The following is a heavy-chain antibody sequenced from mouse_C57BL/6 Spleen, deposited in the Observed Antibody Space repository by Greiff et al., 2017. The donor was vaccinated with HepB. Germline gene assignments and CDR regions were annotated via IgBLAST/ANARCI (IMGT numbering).Heavy chain of an antibody. CDR2: IYPGSGST. CDR3: AREGIYDGYPRWYFDV. Sequence: VQLQQPGAELVKPGASVKMSCKASGYTFTSYWITWVKQRPGQGLEWIGDIYPGSGSTNYNEKFKSKATLTVDTSSSTAYMQHSSLTSEDSAVYYCAREGIYDGYPRWYFDVWGTGTTVTVSS. D-gene: IGHD2-3*01. CDR1: GYTFTSYW. V-gene: IGHV1-55*01. J-gene: IGHJ1*03.